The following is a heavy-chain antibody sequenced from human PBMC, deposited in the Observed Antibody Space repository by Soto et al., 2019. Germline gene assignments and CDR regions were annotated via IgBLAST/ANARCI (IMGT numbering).Heavy chain of an antibody. J-gene: IGHJ4*02. CDR3: ARASEITMIVVAPYYFDY. V-gene: IGHV1-46*01. CDR1: GYTFTSYY. CDR2: INPSGGST. D-gene: IGHD3-22*01. Sequence: ASVKVSCKASGYTFTSYYMHWVRQAPGQGLEWMGIINPSGGSTSYAQKFQGRVTMTRDTSTSTVYMELSSLRSEDTAVYYCARASEITMIVVAPYYFDYWGQGTLVTVSS.